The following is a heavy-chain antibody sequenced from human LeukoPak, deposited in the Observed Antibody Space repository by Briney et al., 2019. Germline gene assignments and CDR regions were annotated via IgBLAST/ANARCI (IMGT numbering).Heavy chain of an antibody. D-gene: IGHD3-10*01. V-gene: IGHV3-23*01. J-gene: IGHJ4*02. CDR3: ARDPYNTILYRLAH. CDR1: GFAFGTYA. Sequence: GGSLRLSCAGSGFAFGTYAMSWVRQAPGMGLEGVSSISADGQVTYYADSVEGRFTGSRDNSKSTLYLQLNSLRAEDTATYYCARDPYNTILYRLAHWGQGTLVTVSS. CDR2: ISADGQVT.